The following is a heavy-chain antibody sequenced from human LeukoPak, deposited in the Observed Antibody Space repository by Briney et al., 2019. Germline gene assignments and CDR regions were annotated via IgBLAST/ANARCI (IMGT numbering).Heavy chain of an antibody. Sequence: RASETLSLTCTVSGGSISSGGYYWSWIRQHPGKGLEWIGYIYYSGSTYYNPSLKSRVTISVDTSKNQISLKLSSVTAADTAVYYCAREYYYGSGSYYNEDYFDYWGQGTLVTVSS. CDR1: GGSISSGGYY. J-gene: IGHJ4*02. CDR3: AREYYYGSGSYYNEDYFDY. CDR2: IYYSGST. D-gene: IGHD3-10*01. V-gene: IGHV4-31*03.